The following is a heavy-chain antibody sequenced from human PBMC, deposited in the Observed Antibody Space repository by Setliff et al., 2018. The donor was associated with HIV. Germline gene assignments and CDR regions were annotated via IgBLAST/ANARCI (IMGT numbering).Heavy chain of an antibody. CDR2: INPTAGST. CDR3: ASHAKTVDTGLFDY. J-gene: IGHJ4*02. Sequence: GASVKVSCKSSGYNFDFHYVHWVRRAPGQGFEWLGVINPTAGSTTLEQKFQGRLTLTRDASTETVYMELTSLRSGDTAVYYCASHAKTVDTGLFDYWGQGTQVTVSS. D-gene: IGHD3-9*01. CDR1: GYNFDFHY. V-gene: IGHV1-46*02.